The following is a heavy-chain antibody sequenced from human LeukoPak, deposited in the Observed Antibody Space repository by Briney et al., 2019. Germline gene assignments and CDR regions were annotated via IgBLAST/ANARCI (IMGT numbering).Heavy chain of an antibody. V-gene: IGHV3-21*01. CDR2: ISSSSSYI. CDR3: ARDRATGPPG. CDR1: GFTFSSYS. D-gene: IGHD1-1*01. Sequence: PGGSLRPSYAASGFTFSSYSMNWVRQAPGKGLEWVSSISSSSSYIYYADSVKGRFTISRDNAKNSLYLQMNSLRAEDTAVYYCARDRATGPPGWGQGTLVTVSS. J-gene: IGHJ4*02.